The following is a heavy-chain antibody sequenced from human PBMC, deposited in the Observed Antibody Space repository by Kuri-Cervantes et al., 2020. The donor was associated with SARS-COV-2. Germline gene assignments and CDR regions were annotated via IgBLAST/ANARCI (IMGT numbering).Heavy chain of an antibody. D-gene: IGHD5-24*01. V-gene: IGHV1-69*06. Sequence: SSVKVSCKASGGTFSSYAISWVRQAPGQGLEWMGGIIPIFGTANNAQKVQGRVTITADKSTITAYMELSSLRSEDTAVYYCARTSRDGYNDYFDYWGQGTLVTVSS. CDR2: IIPIFGTA. CDR3: ARTSRDGYNDYFDY. CDR1: GGTFSSYA. J-gene: IGHJ4*02.